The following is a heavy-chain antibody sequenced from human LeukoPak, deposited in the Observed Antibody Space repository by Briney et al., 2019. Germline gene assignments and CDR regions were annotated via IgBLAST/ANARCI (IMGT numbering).Heavy chain of an antibody. V-gene: IGHV1-24*01. CDR2: FDPEDGET. J-gene: IGHJ6*03. CDR1: GYTLTELS. D-gene: IGHD2-2*01. Sequence: ASVKVSCKVSGYTLTELSMHWVRQAPGKGLEWMGGFDPEDGETIYAQKFQGRVTITADESTSTAYMELSSLRSEDMAVYYCARDGYCSSTSCPDYYYYYMDVWGKGTTVTVSS. CDR3: ARDGYCSSTSCPDYYYYYMDV.